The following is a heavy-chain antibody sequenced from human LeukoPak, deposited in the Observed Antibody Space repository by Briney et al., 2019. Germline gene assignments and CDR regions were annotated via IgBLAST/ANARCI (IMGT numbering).Heavy chain of an antibody. CDR1: GYTFTSYY. Sequence: GASVEVSCKASGYTFTSYYMHWVRQAPGQGLEWMGIINPSGGGTNYAQKFQGWVTMTRDTSISTAYMELSRLRSDDTAVYYCARGPIAAADYYYYYMDVWGKGTTVTVSS. J-gene: IGHJ6*03. CDR2: INPSGGGT. D-gene: IGHD6-13*01. CDR3: ARGPIAAADYYYYYMDV. V-gene: IGHV1-2*04.